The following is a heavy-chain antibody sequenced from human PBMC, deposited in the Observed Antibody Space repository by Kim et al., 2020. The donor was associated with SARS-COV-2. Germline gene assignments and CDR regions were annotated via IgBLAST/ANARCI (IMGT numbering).Heavy chain of an antibody. CDR2: ISSSSSTI. Sequence: GGSLRLSCAASGFTFSSYSMNWVRQDPGKGLEWVSYISSSSSTIYYEDSVKSRFTISRDNAKNSLYLQMNSLRDEDTAVYYCARRFYSGSYYGRGWGDVNYFDYWGQGTLVTVSS. CDR1: GFTFSSYS. D-gene: IGHD1-26*01. J-gene: IGHJ4*02. V-gene: IGHV3-48*02. CDR3: ARRFYSGSYYGRGWGDVNYFDY.